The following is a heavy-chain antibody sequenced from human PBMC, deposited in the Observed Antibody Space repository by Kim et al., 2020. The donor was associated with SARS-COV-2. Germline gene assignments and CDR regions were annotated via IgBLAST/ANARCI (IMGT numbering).Heavy chain of an antibody. D-gene: IGHD6-19*01. CDR2: SEK. J-gene: IGHJ5*02. V-gene: IGHV3-7*04. Sequence: SEKYYVDSVKGRFTISRDNAKNSLYLLMNSLRAEDTAGYYCARGSGWFYPWGQGTLVTVSS. CDR3: ARGSGWFYP.